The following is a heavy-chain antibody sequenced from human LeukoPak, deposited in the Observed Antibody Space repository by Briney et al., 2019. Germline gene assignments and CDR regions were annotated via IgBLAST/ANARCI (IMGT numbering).Heavy chain of an antibody. D-gene: IGHD6-19*01. V-gene: IGHV1-8*01. CDR2: MNPNSGNT. Sequence: ASVKVSCKASGYTFTSYDINWVRQATGQGLEWMGWMNPNSGNTGYAQKFQGRVTMTRNTSISTAYMELSSLRSEDAAVYYCARGAVAGRMRWFDPWGQEPWSPSPQ. J-gene: IGHJ5*02. CDR1: GYTFTSYD. CDR3: ARGAVAGRMRWFDP.